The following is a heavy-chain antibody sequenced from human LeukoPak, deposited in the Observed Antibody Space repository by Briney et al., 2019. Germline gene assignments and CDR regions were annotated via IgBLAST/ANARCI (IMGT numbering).Heavy chain of an antibody. Sequence: PSETLSLTCTVSGGSISSSSYYWGWIRQPPGKGLEWIGSIYYSGSTYYNPSLKSRVTISVDTSKNQFSLKLSSVTAADTAVYYCARSFGSSWYGLLLFARWGQGTLVTVSS. CDR1: GGSISSSSYY. D-gene: IGHD6-13*01. CDR2: IYYSGST. CDR3: ARSFGSSWYGLLLFAR. J-gene: IGHJ4*02. V-gene: IGHV4-39*07.